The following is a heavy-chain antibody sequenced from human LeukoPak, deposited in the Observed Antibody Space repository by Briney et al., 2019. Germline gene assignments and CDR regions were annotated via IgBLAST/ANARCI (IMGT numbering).Heavy chain of an antibody. D-gene: IGHD4-17*01. CDR1: GYTFTGYY. Sequence: ASVKVSCKASGYTFTGYYMHWVRQAPGQGLEWMGWINPNSGGTNYAQKFQGRVTMTRDTSISTAYMELSRLRSDDTAVYYCARDRVPTVTMFLAYWGQGTLVTVSS. CDR3: ARDRVPTVTMFLAY. J-gene: IGHJ4*02. V-gene: IGHV1-2*02. CDR2: INPNSGGT.